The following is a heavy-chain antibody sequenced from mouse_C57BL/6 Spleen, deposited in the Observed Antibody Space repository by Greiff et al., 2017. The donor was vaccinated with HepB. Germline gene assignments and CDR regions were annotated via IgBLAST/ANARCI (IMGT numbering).Heavy chain of an antibody. V-gene: IGHV1-52*01. CDR3: ARGYYGSFAY. D-gene: IGHD1-1*01. CDR2: IDPSDSET. Sequence: QVHVKQPGAELVRPGSSVKLSCKASGYTFTSYWMHWVKQRPIQGLEWIGNIDPSDSETHYNQKFKDKATLTVDKSSSTAYMQLSSLTSEDSAVYYCARGYYGSFAYWGQGTLVTVSA. CDR1: GYTFTSYW. J-gene: IGHJ3*01.